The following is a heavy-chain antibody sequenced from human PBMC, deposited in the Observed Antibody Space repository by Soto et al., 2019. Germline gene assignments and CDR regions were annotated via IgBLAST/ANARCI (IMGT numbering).Heavy chain of an antibody. CDR2: ISSSSSYI. CDR1: GFTFSSYS. J-gene: IGHJ4*02. Sequence: EVQLVESGGGLVKPGGSLRLSCAASGFTFSSYSMNWVRQAPGKGLEWVSSISSSSSYIYYADSVKGRFTISRDNDKNSLYLQMNSRRAEDTAVYYCVLRGWYGGYFDYWGQGTLVTVSS. V-gene: IGHV3-21*01. D-gene: IGHD6-19*01. CDR3: VLRGWYGGYFDY.